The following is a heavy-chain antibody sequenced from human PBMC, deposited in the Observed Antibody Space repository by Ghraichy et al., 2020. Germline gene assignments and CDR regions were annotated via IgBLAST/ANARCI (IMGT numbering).Heavy chain of an antibody. CDR2: IYSGGST. D-gene: IGHD4-17*01. Sequence: GGPLRLSCAASGFTVSSNYMSWVRQAPGKGLEWVSVIYSGGSTYYADSVKGRFTISRDNSKNTLYLQMNSLRAEDTAVYYCARIYGDYGQDYWGQGTLVTVSS. CDR1: GFTVSSNY. V-gene: IGHV3-53*01. J-gene: IGHJ4*02. CDR3: ARIYGDYGQDY.